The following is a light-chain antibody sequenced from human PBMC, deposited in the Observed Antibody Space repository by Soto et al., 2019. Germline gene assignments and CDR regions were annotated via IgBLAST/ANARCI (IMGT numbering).Light chain of an antibody. V-gene: IGLV2-8*01. CDR2: EVS. J-gene: IGLJ3*02. CDR3: TSYAGSSIGV. Sequence: QSALTQPPSASGSPGQSVTISCTGTSSDVGAYNYVSWYQQYPGKAPKLMIYEVSKRLSGVPDRFSGSKSGKTASLTVSGLQPDYEADYYCTSYAGSSIGVFGGGTKLTVL. CDR1: SSDVGAYNY.